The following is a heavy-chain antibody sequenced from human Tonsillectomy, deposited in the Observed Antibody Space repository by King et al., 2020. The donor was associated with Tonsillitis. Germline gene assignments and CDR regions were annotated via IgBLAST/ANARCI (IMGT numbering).Heavy chain of an antibody. CDR2: IYPGDSDT. V-gene: IGHV5-51*01. CDR1: GYSFTSYW. J-gene: IGHJ5*02. D-gene: IGHD3/OR15-3a*01. Sequence: VQLVESGAEVKKPGESLKISCKGSGYSFTSYWIGWVRQMPGKGLEWMGIIYPGDSDTRYSPSFQGRVTISADKSISTAYLQWTSLRASDTAMYYCARFEFGRHNWFDPWGQGTLVTVSS. CDR3: ARFEFGRHNWFDP.